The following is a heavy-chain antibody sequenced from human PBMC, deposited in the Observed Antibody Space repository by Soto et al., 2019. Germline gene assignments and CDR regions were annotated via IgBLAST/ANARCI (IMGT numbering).Heavy chain of an antibody. CDR3: AAAAIPVAGRHPDF. D-gene: IGHD6-19*01. Sequence: QVQLVQSGAEVKRPGASVKVSCTASGYMFTGFYLHWVRQAPGQGLEWMGWINPNNGVTTYGKNFQGRVTMTRDSSVSTALMEFRGLGSDDTAVYFCAAAAIPVAGRHPDFWGQGTVVTVS. J-gene: IGHJ4*02. V-gene: IGHV1-2*02. CDR1: GYMFTGFY. CDR2: INPNNGVT.